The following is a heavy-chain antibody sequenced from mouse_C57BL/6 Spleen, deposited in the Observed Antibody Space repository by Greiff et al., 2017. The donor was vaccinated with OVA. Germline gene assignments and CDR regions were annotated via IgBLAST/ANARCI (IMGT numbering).Heavy chain of an antibody. D-gene: IGHD1-1*01. J-gene: IGHJ2*01. V-gene: IGHV1-50*01. CDR2: IDPSDSYT. Sequence: QVQLQQPGAELVKPGASVKLSCKASGYTFTSYWMQWVKQRPGQGLEWIGEIDPSDSYTNYNQKFKGKATLTVDTSSSTAYMQLSSLTSEDSAVYDCARRDTTVGDFDYWGKGTTLTVSS. CDR1: GYTFTSYW. CDR3: ARRDTTVGDFDY.